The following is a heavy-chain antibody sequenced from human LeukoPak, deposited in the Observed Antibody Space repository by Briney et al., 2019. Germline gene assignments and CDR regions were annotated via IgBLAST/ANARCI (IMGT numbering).Heavy chain of an antibody. V-gene: IGHV3-23*01. D-gene: IGHD3-22*01. Sequence: GGSLRLSCAASGFTFSSYAMSWVRQAPGKGLEWVSAISGSGGSTHYADSVKGRFTISRDNSKNTLYLQMNSLRAEDTAVYYCAKHLYDSSGYYSDYWGQGTLVTVSS. J-gene: IGHJ4*02. CDR3: AKHLYDSSGYYSDY. CDR2: ISGSGGST. CDR1: GFTFSSYA.